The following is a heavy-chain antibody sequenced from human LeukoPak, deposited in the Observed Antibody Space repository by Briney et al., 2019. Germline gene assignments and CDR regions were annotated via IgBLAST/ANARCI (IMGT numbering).Heavy chain of an antibody. J-gene: IGHJ6*02. D-gene: IGHD6-19*01. V-gene: IGHV3-66*01. CDR2: IYSGGST. CDR3: ARDVGVSIGWYYYYGMDV. CDR1: GFTVSSNH. Sequence: GGSLRLSCAVSGFTVSSNHMNWVRQDPGKGLEWVSDIYSGGSTYYADFVRGRFTISRDNSKNTLYLQMNSLRAEDTAVYYCARDVGVSIGWYYYYGMDVWGQGTTVTVSS.